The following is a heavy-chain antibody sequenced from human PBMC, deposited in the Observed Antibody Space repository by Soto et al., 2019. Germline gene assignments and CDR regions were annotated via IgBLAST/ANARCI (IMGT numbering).Heavy chain of an antibody. Sequence: GGSLRLSCAASGLTFSSYSMNWVRQAPGKGLEWVSSISSSSSYIYYADSVKGRFTISRDNAKNSLYLQMNSLRAEDTAVYYCARDTDTPTVTTYAFDIWGQGTMVTVSS. J-gene: IGHJ3*02. CDR1: GLTFSSYS. V-gene: IGHV3-21*01. CDR2: ISSSSSYI. D-gene: IGHD4-17*01. CDR3: ARDTDTPTVTTYAFDI.